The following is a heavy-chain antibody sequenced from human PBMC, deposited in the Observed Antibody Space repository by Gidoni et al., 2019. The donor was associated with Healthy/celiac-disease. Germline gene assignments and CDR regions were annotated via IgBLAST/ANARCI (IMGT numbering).Heavy chain of an antibody. V-gene: IGHV3-23*04. CDR2: ISGSGGST. CDR1: GFTFSSDA. J-gene: IGHJ6*02. D-gene: IGHD3-10*01. CDR3: AKEGVFWFGELYYYGMDV. Sequence: EVQLVESGGGLVQPGGSLRLSCAASGFTFSSDAMSWVRQAPGKGLEWVSAISGSGGSTYYADSVKGRFTISRDNSKNTLYLQMNSLRAEDTAVYYCAKEGVFWFGELYYYGMDVWGQGTTVTVSS.